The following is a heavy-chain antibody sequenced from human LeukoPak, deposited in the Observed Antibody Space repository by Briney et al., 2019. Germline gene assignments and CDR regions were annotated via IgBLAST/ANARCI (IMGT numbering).Heavy chain of an antibody. CDR3: ARATIIMYYFHY. D-gene: IGHD3-10*01. Sequence: ASVKVSCKASGYTFTSYHMHWVRQAPGQGLEWMGIINPSGGSTSYAQKFQGRVTMTRDTSTSTVYMELSSLRSEDTAVYYCARATIIMYYFHYWGQGTLVTVSS. J-gene: IGHJ4*02. V-gene: IGHV1-46*01. CDR2: INPSGGST. CDR1: GYTFTSYH.